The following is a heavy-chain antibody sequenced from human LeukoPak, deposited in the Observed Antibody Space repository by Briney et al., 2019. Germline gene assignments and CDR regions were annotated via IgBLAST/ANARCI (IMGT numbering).Heavy chain of an antibody. V-gene: IGHV4-34*01. Sequence: SEILSLTCAVDGGSFSDYYWSWIHQPQGKGLEWIGEINHSGSTNYHPSLKSRVTISVDTSKNQFSLKLSSVTAADTAVYSCARGRSRDAHNYYFDYWGQGTLVTVPS. CDR2: INHSGST. CDR1: GGSFSDYY. D-gene: IGHD5-24*01. J-gene: IGHJ4*02. CDR3: ARGRSRDAHNYYFDY.